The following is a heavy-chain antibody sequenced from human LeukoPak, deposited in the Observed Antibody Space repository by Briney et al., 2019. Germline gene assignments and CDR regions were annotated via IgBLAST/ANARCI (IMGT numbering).Heavy chain of an antibody. D-gene: IGHD2-2*01. CDR1: GGTFSSYT. V-gene: IGHV1-69*02. Sequence: SVKVSCKASGGTFSSYTISWVRQAPGQGLEWMGRIIPILGIANYAQKFQGRVTITADKSTSTAYMELSSLRSEDTAVYYCARGTRSTTDAFDIWGQGTMVSVSS. J-gene: IGHJ3*02. CDR2: IIPILGIA. CDR3: ARGTRSTTDAFDI.